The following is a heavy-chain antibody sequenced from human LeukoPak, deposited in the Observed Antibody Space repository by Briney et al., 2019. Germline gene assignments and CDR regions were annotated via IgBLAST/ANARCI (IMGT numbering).Heavy chain of an antibody. CDR3: ARGSSTSCDY. J-gene: IGHJ4*02. CDR1: GFTFSSYW. Sequence: GGSLRLSCAASGFTFSSYWMHWVRQAPGKGLVWVSRIHSDGSSTSNADSVKGRFTISRDNSKNTLYLQMNSLRAEDTAVYHCARGSSTSCDYWGQGTLVTVSS. V-gene: IGHV3-74*01. D-gene: IGHD2-2*01. CDR2: IHSDGSST.